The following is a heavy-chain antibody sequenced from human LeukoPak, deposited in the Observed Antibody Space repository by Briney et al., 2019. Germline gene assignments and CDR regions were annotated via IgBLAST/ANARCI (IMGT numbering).Heavy chain of an antibody. CDR2: IYPGDSDT. Sequence: GESLKISCKGSGYSFTRHWIGGVRQIPGKHLEWMGIIYPGDSDTRYSPSFQGQVTISADKSISTAYLQWSSLKASDTAMYYCARRVSVGFDPWGQGTLVTVSS. CDR1: GYSFTRHW. D-gene: IGHD6-19*01. CDR3: ARRVSVGFDP. V-gene: IGHV5-51*01. J-gene: IGHJ5*02.